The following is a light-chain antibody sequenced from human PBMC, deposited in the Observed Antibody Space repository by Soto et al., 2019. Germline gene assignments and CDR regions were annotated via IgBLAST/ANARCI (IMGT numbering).Light chain of an antibody. Sequence: DIVMTQSPLSLPVTPGEPASISCRSSQSLLHSNGYNYLDWYLQKPGQSPQLLIYLSSSRASGVPGRFSGSGSGTDFTLKISRVEAEDVGVYYCMQALQTPITFGQGTRLEIK. CDR3: MQALQTPIT. CDR1: QSLLHSNGYNY. CDR2: LSS. J-gene: IGKJ5*01. V-gene: IGKV2-28*01.